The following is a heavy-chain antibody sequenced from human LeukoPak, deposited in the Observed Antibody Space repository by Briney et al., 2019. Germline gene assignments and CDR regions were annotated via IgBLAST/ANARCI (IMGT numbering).Heavy chain of an antibody. CDR2: IYYSGST. V-gene: IGHV4-59*01. Sequence: AETLSLTCTVSGGSISSYYWSWIRQPPGKGLEWIWYIYYSGSTNYTPSLKSRVTISVGTSKNQFSLKLSSVTAADTAVYYCARDDYGDYVRAFDIWGQGTMVTVSS. J-gene: IGHJ3*02. D-gene: IGHD4-17*01. CDR3: ARDDYGDYVRAFDI. CDR1: GGSISSYY.